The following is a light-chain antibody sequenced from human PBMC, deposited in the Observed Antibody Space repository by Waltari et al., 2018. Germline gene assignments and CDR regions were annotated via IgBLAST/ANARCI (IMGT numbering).Light chain of an antibody. V-gene: IGKV3-20*01. J-gene: IGKJ1*01. CDR1: QSVSRA. CDR3: QHYLRLPVT. Sequence: EIVLTQSPGTLSLSLGERATLSCRASQSVSRALAWYQQKAVQAPRLLIYGASTRSTGIPNRFSGSGSGTDFSLTISRLEPDDFAVYYCQHYLRLPVTFGQGTTVEI. CDR2: GAS.